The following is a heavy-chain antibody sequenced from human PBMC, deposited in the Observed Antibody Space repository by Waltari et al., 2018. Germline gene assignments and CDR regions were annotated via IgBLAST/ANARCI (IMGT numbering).Heavy chain of an antibody. Sequence: QVQLVQSGAEVKKPGASVKVSCKASGYTFTGYYMHWVRQAPGQGLEWMGWINPNSGGTNYAQKFQGRVTMTRDTSISTAYMELSRLRSDDTAVYYCAREVVVVAATNFLSYSWQSRIIDYWGQGTLVTVSS. CDR2: INPNSGGT. V-gene: IGHV1-2*02. J-gene: IGHJ4*02. D-gene: IGHD2-15*01. CDR3: AREVVVVAATNFLSYSWQSRIIDY. CDR1: GYTFTGYY.